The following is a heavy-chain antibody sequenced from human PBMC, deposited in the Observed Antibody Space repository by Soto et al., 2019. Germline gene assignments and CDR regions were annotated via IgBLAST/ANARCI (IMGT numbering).Heavy chain of an antibody. Sequence: QVQLVQSGAEVKKPGSSVKVSCKASGGTFSSYAISWVRQAPGQGLEWMGGIIPIFGTADYAQKFQGRVTITADESRSTGNRELSSLRSEDTAVYYCASHYDSSGYYYRGLDYWGQGTLVTVSS. CDR1: GGTFSSYA. V-gene: IGHV1-69*12. J-gene: IGHJ4*02. CDR3: ASHYDSSGYYYRGLDY. D-gene: IGHD3-22*01. CDR2: IIPIFGTA.